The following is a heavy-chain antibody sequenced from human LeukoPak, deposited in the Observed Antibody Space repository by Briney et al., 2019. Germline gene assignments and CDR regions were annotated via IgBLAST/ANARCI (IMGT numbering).Heavy chain of an antibody. Sequence: GGSLRLSCAASVFPFSIYAMHWVRQAPGKGLEWVTVISYDGSHKYYAESVKGRFTISRDNSINTLYLQMNRLRVEDMAIYYGAKDGYGSGGRWFDPRGQGTLVSVSS. CDR2: ISYDGSHK. D-gene: IGHD3-10*01. V-gene: IGHV3-30*04. CDR1: VFPFSIYA. J-gene: IGHJ5*02. CDR3: AKDGYGSGGRWFDP.